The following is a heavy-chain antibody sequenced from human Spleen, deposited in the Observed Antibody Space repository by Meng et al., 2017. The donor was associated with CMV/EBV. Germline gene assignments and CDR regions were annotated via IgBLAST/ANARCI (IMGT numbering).Heavy chain of an antibody. J-gene: IGHJ6*02. D-gene: IGHD6-6*01. Sequence: SYAASGFIFSSYAMTWVRQAPGKGLEWVSAISSSGTSTYYADSVKGRFTIFRDNSKNTLYLQMNSLRAEDTAIYYCTKGVFSSSSRRPYYFYGLDVWGQGTTVTVSS. CDR2: ISSSGTST. CDR3: TKGVFSSSSRRPYYFYGLDV. CDR1: GFIFSSYA. V-gene: IGHV3-23*01.